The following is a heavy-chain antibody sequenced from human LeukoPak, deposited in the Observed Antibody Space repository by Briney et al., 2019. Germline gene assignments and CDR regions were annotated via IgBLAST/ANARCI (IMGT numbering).Heavy chain of an antibody. CDR1: GGSISSRSYY. D-gene: IGHD1-26*01. Sequence: PSETLSLTCTVSGGSISSRSYYWGWIRQPPGKGLEWTANIYYSGDTYYNPSLKSRVTISVDTSRNQFSLKLSSVTAADTAVYYCARDRSRWDLLPFDYWGQGTLVTVSS. J-gene: IGHJ4*02. CDR3: ARDRSRWDLLPFDY. CDR2: IYYSGDT. V-gene: IGHV4-39*07.